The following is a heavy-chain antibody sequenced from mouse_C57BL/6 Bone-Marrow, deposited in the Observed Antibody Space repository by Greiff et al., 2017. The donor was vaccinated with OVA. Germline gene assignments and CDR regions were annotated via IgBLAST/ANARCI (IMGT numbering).Heavy chain of an antibody. Sequence: VQLVESGAELARPGASVKLSCKASGYTLTSYGISWVKQRTGQGLEWIGEIYPGSGNTYYNEKFKGKATLTADKSSSTAYMELRSLTSEDSAVYFCALTQYFDVWGTGTTVTVSS. V-gene: IGHV1-81*01. CDR3: ALTQYFDV. D-gene: IGHD4-1*01. CDR1: GYTLTSYG. J-gene: IGHJ1*03. CDR2: IYPGSGNT.